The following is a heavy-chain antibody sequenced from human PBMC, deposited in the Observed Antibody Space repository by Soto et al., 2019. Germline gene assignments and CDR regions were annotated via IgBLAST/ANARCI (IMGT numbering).Heavy chain of an antibody. Sequence: QVQLVQSGAEVKKPGASVKVSCKASGYTFTSYALDWVRQAPGQRLEWMGGINAGNGDTKYSQNFQGRVTITRDTSATTAYMELSRLRYEDTAVYYCAREALRFCTSTSCSTDWFDPWGQGTLVTVSS. CDR2: INAGNGDT. V-gene: IGHV1-3*01. D-gene: IGHD2-2*01. CDR3: AREALRFCTSTSCSTDWFDP. CDR1: GYTFTSYA. J-gene: IGHJ5*02.